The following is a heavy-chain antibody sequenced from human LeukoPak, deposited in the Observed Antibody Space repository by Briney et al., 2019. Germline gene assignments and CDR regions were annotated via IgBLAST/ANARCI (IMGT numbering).Heavy chain of an antibody. V-gene: IGHV3-21*01. D-gene: IGHD3-16*01. CDR2: ISSSSSYI. Sequence: PGGSLRLSCAASGFPFSSYSMNWVRQAPGKGLEWVSSISSSSSYIYYADSVKGRFTISRDNAKNSLYLQMNSLRAEDTAVYYCARDDSPYLGYYGMDVWGQGTTVTVSS. CDR3: ARDDSPYLGYYGMDV. CDR1: GFPFSSYS. J-gene: IGHJ6*02.